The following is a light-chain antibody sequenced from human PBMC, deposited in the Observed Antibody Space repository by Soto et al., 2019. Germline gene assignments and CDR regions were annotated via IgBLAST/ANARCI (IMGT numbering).Light chain of an antibody. CDR1: QSISNY. CDR2: HAS. J-gene: IGKJ1*01. Sequence: EIVLTQSPATLSLSPGERATLSCRASQSISNYLAWYQHRPGQAPRLLIYHASTRATGIPARFSGSGSGTDFTLTISSLEPEDFAVYFCQLRSNWPPTWTFGQGTKVEIK. V-gene: IGKV3-11*01. CDR3: QLRSNWPPTWT.